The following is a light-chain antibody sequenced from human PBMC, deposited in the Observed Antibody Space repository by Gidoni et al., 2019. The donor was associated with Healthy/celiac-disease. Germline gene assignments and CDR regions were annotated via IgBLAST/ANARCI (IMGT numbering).Light chain of an antibody. CDR3: QQYYSTPPWE. V-gene: IGKV4-1*01. CDR2: WAS. J-gene: IGKJ1*01. CDR1: QSVLYSSNNKNY. Sequence: DIVMTQSPDSLAVSLGERATINCKSSQSVLYSSNNKNYLAWYQQKPGQPPKLLIYWASTRESGVPYRFSGSGSGTDFTLTISSLQAEDVAVYYCQQYYSTPPWEFGQGTKVEIK.